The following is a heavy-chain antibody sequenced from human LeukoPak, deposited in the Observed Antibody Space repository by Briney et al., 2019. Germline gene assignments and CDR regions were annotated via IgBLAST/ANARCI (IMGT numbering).Heavy chain of an antibody. J-gene: IGHJ3*02. CDR1: GFTFSGYN. Sequence: GGSLRLSCAASGFTFSGYNMSWVRQAPGKGLEWLSYISSSSSGIYYADSVKGRFTISRDNAKSTLYLQMNSLRDDDTAVYYCARDRYYAFDIWGQGTMVTVSS. CDR3: ARDRYYAFDI. V-gene: IGHV3-48*02. D-gene: IGHD3-9*01. CDR2: ISSSSSGI.